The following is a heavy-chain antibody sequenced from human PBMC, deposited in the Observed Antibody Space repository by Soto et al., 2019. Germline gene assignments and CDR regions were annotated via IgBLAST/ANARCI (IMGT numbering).Heavy chain of an antibody. CDR1: GFTFRTYA. V-gene: IGHV3-30*03. CDR3: VIAGWSGFYVLSLFFDH. D-gene: IGHD3-3*01. Sequence: QVQLVESGGGVVQPGGSLRLPCAASGFTFRTYAMHWVRQAPGKGLEWLAVISYDGIHSYYADSVKGRFTISRDNSKNTLYLEMNRLRPQATAVYSCVIAGWSGFYVLSLFFDHWGQGALVTFSS. CDR2: ISYDGIHS. J-gene: IGHJ4*02.